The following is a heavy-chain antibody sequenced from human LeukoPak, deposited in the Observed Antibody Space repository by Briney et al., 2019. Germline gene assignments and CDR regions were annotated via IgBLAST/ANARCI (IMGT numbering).Heavy chain of an antibody. J-gene: IGHJ4*02. CDR1: GGSISSGSYY. Sequence: SETLSLTCTVSGGSISSGSYYWSWIRQPAGKGLEWIGEINHSGSTNYNPSLKSRVTISVDTSKNQFSLKLSSVTAADTAVYYCARRAPYSSSWFYWGQGTLVTVSS. D-gene: IGHD6-13*01. V-gene: IGHV4-61*10. CDR3: ARRAPYSSSWFY. CDR2: INHSGST.